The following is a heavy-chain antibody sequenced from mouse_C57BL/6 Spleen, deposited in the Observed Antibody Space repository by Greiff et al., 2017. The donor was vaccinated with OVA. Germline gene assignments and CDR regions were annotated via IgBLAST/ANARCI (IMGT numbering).Heavy chain of an antibody. Sequence: QVQLQQPGAELVKPGASVKMSCKASGYTFTSYWITWVKQRPGQGLEWIGDIYPGSGSTNYNEKFKSKATLTVDTSSSTAYMQLSSLTSEDSAVYYGARSDYDYDGGYFDVWGTGTTVTVSS. CDR1: GYTFTSYW. V-gene: IGHV1-55*01. J-gene: IGHJ1*03. CDR3: ARSDYDYDGGYFDV. CDR2: IYPGSGST. D-gene: IGHD2-4*01.